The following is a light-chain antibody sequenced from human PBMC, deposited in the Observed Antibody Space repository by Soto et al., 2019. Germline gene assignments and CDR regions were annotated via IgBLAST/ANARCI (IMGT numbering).Light chain of an antibody. V-gene: IGKV4-1*01. J-gene: IGKJ1*01. Sequence: DIVLTQSPDSLAVSLGERATINCKSSQSLFYSSNNKNYLTWYQHKPGQPPKPLFFWASTRESGVPDRFSGSGSGTDFTLTIDSLQAEDVAVYYCQQYYGTWTFGQGTKVEIK. CDR2: WAS. CDR1: QSLFYSSNNKNY. CDR3: QQYYGTWT.